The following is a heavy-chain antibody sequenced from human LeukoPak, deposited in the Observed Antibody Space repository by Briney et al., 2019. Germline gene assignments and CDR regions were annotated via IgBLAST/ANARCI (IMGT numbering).Heavy chain of an antibody. J-gene: IGHJ4*02. V-gene: IGHV3-21*01. Sequence: GGSLRLSCAASGFTFSSYSMNWVRQATGKGLEWVSSISSSSSYIYYADSVKGRFTISRDNAKNSLYLQMHSLRAEDTAVYYCARDPSATTTPFDYWGQGTLVTVSS. D-gene: IGHD5-24*01. CDR1: GFTFSSYS. CDR2: ISSSSSYI. CDR3: ARDPSATTTPFDY.